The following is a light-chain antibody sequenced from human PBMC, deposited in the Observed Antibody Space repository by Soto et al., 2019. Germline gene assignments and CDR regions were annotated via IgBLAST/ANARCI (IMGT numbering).Light chain of an antibody. V-gene: IGLV1-36*01. CDR1: SSNIGNNA. Sequence: QSVLTQPPSVSEAPRQRVTISCSGSSSNIGNNAVNWYQQLPGKAPKLVIYYDDLLPSGVSDRFSGSKSGTSASLAISGLQSEYEADYYCAAWDDSLNGWVFGGGTKVTVL. J-gene: IGLJ3*02. CDR2: YDD. CDR3: AAWDDSLNGWV.